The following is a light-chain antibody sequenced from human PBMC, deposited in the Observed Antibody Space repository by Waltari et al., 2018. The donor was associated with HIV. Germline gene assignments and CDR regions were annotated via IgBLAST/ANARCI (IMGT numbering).Light chain of an antibody. CDR1: SSNIGRTY. CDR3: AAWDDSLSGSWV. CDR2: RNN. Sequence: QSVMTQPPSASGTPGQRVTISCSGSSSNIGRTYVNWYQQLPGTTPKLRIYRNNQRPSGVPDRCSGSKSGTSASLAISGLRSEDEADYYWAAWDDSLSGSWVFGVGTQVTVL. V-gene: IGLV1-47*01. J-gene: IGLJ3*02.